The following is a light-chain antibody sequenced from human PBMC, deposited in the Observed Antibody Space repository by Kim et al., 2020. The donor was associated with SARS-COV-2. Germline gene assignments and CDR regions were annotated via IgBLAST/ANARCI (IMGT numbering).Light chain of an antibody. CDR2: AAS. V-gene: IGKV1-5*01. Sequence: DIQMTQSPSSLSASVGDRVIITCRASQSISSYLDWYQQQPGKAPNLLIYAASSLESGVPPRFSGSGSGTEFPLTISSLQPDDFATYFRQQNNKPSLTFGGGTKVDIK. CDR1: QSISSY. J-gene: IGKJ4*01. CDR3: QQNNKPSLT.